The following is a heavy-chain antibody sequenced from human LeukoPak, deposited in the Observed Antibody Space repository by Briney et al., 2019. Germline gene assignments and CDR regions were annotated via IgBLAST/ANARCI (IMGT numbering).Heavy chain of an antibody. J-gene: IGHJ4*02. CDR1: GASISSGGTF. V-gene: IGHV4-31*03. D-gene: IGHD2-15*01. Sequence: SQTLSLTCTVSGASISSGGTFWTWIRQHPGKGLEWIAYISDSGSTYYHPSLKSRVTISVDTSKNQFSLKLSSVTAADTAVYYCARDSEAGRYYFDYWGQGTLVTVSS. CDR2: ISDSGST. CDR3: ARDSEAGRYYFDY.